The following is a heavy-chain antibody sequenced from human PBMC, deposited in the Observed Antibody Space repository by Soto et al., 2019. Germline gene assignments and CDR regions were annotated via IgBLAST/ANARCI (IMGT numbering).Heavy chain of an antibody. CDR2: IWYDGSSK. Sequence: QEQLVESGGGVVQPGRYLRLSCPASGFTFSNYGMHWVRQAPGKGLEWVAVIWYDGSSKYYADSVKGRFTISRDNSKNTLYLQMNSLRAEDTEVYYCARDPAGIQGKLDYWGQGILVTVFS. J-gene: IGHJ4*02. CDR1: GFTFSNYG. V-gene: IGHV3-33*01. D-gene: IGHD3-10*01. CDR3: ARDPAGIQGKLDY.